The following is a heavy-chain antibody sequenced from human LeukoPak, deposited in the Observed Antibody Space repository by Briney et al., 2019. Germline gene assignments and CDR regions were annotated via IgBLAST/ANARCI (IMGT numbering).Heavy chain of an antibody. D-gene: IGHD3-3*01. J-gene: IGHJ6*02. V-gene: IGHV4-59*01. CDR3: ARVTTDFWSGYEYYYYYGMDV. CDR1: GGSISSYY. Sequence: SETLSLTCTVSGGSISSYYWSWIRQPPGKGLEWIGYIYYSGSTKYNPSLKSRVTISVDTSKNQFSLKLSSVTAANTAVYYCARVTTDFWSGYEYYYYYGMDVWGQGTTVTVSS. CDR2: IYYSGST.